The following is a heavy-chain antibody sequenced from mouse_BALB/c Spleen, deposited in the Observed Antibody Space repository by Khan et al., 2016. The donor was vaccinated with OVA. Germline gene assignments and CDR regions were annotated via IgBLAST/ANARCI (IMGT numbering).Heavy chain of an antibody. V-gene: IGHV1S41*01. CDR3: ARENDYGRSCYAMDY. CDR2: IGPGSSNT. Sequence: DLVKPGASVKLSCKASGYTFTSYWINWIKQRPGQGLEWIGRIGPGSSNTYYNEMFTGKATLTVATSSSTAYIQLTSLYSEDYAVYCCARENDYGRSCYAMDYWGQGTSVTVSS. J-gene: IGHJ4*01. D-gene: IGHD1-1*01. CDR1: GYTFTSYW.